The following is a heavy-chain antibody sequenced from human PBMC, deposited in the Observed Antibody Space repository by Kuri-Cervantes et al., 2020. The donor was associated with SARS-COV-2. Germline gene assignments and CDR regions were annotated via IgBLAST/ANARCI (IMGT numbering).Heavy chain of an antibody. CDR3: AKAVVSYYYYGMDV. V-gene: IGHV3-30*18. D-gene: IGHD3-22*01. CDR2: ISYDGGNK. J-gene: IGHJ6*02. CDR1: GFTFSKYA. Sequence: GESLKISCAASGFTFSKYAVHWLRQAPGKGLELVAVISYDGGNKYYADSVKGRFTISRDNSKNTLYLQMNSLRAEDTAVYYCAKAVVSYYYYGMDVWGQGTTVTVSS.